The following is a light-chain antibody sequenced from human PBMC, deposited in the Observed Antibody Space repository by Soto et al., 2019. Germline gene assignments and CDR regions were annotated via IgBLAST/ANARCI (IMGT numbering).Light chain of an antibody. CDR2: LGS. CDR1: QSLLYSNGYNY. V-gene: IGKV2-28*01. CDR3: MQALQTPIS. Sequence: DIVMTQSPLSLPVTPGEPASISCRSSQSLLYSNGYNYLDWYLQKPGQSPQLLIYLGSTRASGVPDRFSGSGSGTDFTLKISRVEAEDVGVYYCMQALQTPISFGGGTKVDIK. J-gene: IGKJ4*01.